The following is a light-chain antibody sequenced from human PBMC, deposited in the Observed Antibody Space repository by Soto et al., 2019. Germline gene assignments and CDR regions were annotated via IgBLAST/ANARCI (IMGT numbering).Light chain of an antibody. J-gene: IGKJ5*01. CDR3: QQRGYWPPIT. V-gene: IGKV3D-20*02. Sequence: EFVCVYSSGTLSFSPVERATLSCRASQSVSGSYLAWYQQKPGQAPRLLIYDASHRATGIPARFSGSGSGTDFTLTISSLEPEDFGVYYCQQRGYWPPITFGQGTRLEIK. CDR1: QSVSGSY. CDR2: DAS.